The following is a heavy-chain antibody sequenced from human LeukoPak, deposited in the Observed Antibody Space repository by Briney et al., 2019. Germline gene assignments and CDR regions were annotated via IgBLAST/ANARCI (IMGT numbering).Heavy chain of an antibody. Sequence: PSETLSLTCTVSGGSISSYYWRWIRQPPGKGLEWIGFIYYSGGTNYNPSLKSRVTISIDTSKNQFSLKLSSLTAADTAVYYCARTFYGDYRRGFDYWGQGTLVTVSS. CDR3: ARTFYGDYRRGFDY. D-gene: IGHD4-17*01. CDR2: IYYSGGT. J-gene: IGHJ4*02. CDR1: GGSISSYY. V-gene: IGHV4-59*01.